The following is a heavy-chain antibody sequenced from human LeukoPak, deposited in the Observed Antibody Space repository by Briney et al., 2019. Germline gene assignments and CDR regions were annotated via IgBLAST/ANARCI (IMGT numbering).Heavy chain of an antibody. D-gene: IGHD3-16*01. CDR3: VKDFGRVRGTPDS. CDR2: ISGSGNGFSI. J-gene: IGHJ4*02. Sequence: GGSLRLSCAASGFTFSSYAMHWVRQAPGKGPEYVSTISGSGNGFSIYYADSVKGRFTISRDNSKNIVYLQMNGLRSEDTAVYYCVKDFGRVRGTPDSWGQGTLVTVSS. CDR1: GFTFSSYA. V-gene: IGHV3-64D*06.